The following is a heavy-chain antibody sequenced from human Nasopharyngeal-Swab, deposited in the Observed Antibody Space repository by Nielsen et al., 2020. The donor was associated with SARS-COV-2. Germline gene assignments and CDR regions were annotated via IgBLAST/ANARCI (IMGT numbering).Heavy chain of an antibody. CDR3: ATPIKPLAEIKY. Sequence: ASVKVSCKASGYTFTSYYMHWVRQAPGQGLEWMGIINPSGGSTSYAQKFQGRVTMTRDTSTNTVYMELSSLRSEDTAVYYCATPIKPLAEIKYWGQGTLVTVSS. J-gene: IGHJ4*02. V-gene: IGHV1-46*01. CDR2: INPSGGST. CDR1: GYTFTSYY. D-gene: IGHD6-19*01.